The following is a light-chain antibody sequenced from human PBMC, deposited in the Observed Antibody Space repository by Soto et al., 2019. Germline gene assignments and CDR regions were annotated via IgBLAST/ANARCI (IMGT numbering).Light chain of an antibody. J-gene: IGKJ5*01. CDR3: QQYGSSPIN. V-gene: IGKV3-20*01. CDR2: AVS. Sequence: EIVLTQSPGTLSLSPGERATLSCRASQSVGSSYLAWYQQKPGQAPRLLIYAVSSRATGIPDRFSGSGSGTDLTLTINRLEPEEFAVYYCQQYGSSPINFGQGTRLEIK. CDR1: QSVGSSY.